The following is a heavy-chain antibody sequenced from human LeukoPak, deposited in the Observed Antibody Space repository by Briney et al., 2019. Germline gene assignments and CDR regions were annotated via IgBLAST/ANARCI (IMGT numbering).Heavy chain of an antibody. CDR2: ISSSSSYI. J-gene: IGHJ3*02. CDR1: GFTFSSYS. V-gene: IGHV3-21*01. CDR3: ARDGIAAAAFDI. D-gene: IGHD6-13*01. Sequence: GGSLRLSCAASGFTFSSYSMNWVRQAPGKGLEWVSSISSSSSYIYYADSVKGRFTISRDNANNSLYLQMNSLRAEDTAVYYCARDGIAAAAFDIWGQGTMVTVSS.